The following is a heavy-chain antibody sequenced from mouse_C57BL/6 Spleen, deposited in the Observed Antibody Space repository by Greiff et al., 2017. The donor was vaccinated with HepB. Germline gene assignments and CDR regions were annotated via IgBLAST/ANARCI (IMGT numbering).Heavy chain of an antibody. Sequence: VQLQQSGPELVKPGASVKISCKASGYAFSSSWMNWVKQRPGKGLEWIGRIYPGDGDTNYNGKFKGKATLTADKSSSTAYMQLSSLTSEDSAVYFCASGITTVVDAYWGQGTLVTVSA. CDR3: ASGITTVVDAY. V-gene: IGHV1-82*01. J-gene: IGHJ3*01. CDR1: GYAFSSSW. CDR2: IYPGDGDT. D-gene: IGHD1-1*01.